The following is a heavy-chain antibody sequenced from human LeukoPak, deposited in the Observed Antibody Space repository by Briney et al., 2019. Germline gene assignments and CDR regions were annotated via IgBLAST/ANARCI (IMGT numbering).Heavy chain of an antibody. CDR3: ARGGAARPDY. CDR2: ISSSSRSI. V-gene: IGHV3-48*01. J-gene: IGHJ4*02. Sequence: GGSLRLSCAASGFIFSNYGMDCVRQAPGKGLEWVSYISSSSRSIYYADSVKGRFTISRDNAKNSLFLQMNSLRAEDTAVYYCARGGAARPDYWGQGTLVTVSS. CDR1: GFIFSNYG. D-gene: IGHD6-6*01.